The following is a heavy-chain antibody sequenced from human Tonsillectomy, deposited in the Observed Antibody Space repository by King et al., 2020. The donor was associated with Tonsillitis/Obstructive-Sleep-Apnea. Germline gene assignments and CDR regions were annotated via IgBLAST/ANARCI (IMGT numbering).Heavy chain of an antibody. CDR1: GFTFSSYA. Sequence: VQLVESGGGVVQPGRSLRLSCAASGFTFSSYAMHWVRQAPGKGLEWVAVISYDGSNKYYADSGKGRFTISRDNSKNTLYLQMNSLRAEDTAVYYCARRGYNYYYYMDVWGKGTTVTVSS. CDR3: ARRGYNYYYYMDV. D-gene: IGHD5-12*01. CDR2: ISYDGSNK. V-gene: IGHV3-30*01. J-gene: IGHJ6*03.